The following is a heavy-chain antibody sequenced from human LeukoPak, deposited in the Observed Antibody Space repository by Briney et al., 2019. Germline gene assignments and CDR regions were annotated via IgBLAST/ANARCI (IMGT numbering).Heavy chain of an antibody. J-gene: IGHJ4*02. V-gene: IGHV1-2*02. CDR3: TRGGPEGSGYSYGSPDY. D-gene: IGHD5-18*01. Sequence: GASVKVSCKASGFTVTGYYMHWVRQAPGQGLEWMGWINPNSGATNYAQKFQGRVTMARDTSLSTVYMELSRLKSDDTAVYYCTRGGPEGSGYSYGSPDYWGQGTLVTVSS. CDR2: INPNSGAT. CDR1: GFTVTGYY.